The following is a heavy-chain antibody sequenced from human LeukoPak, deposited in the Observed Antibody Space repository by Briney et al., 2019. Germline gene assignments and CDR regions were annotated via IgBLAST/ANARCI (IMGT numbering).Heavy chain of an antibody. J-gene: IGHJ3*02. CDR1: GGSISSSSYY. V-gene: IGHV4-39*07. CDR2: IYTSGST. D-gene: IGHD3-3*01. CDR3: ARDRPITIFEEWAAFDI. Sequence: SETLSLTCTVSGGSISSSSYYWGWIRQPPGKGLEWIGRIYTSGSTNYNPSLKSRVTMSVDTSKNQFSLKLSSVTAADTAVYYCARDRPITIFEEWAAFDIWGQGTMVTVSS.